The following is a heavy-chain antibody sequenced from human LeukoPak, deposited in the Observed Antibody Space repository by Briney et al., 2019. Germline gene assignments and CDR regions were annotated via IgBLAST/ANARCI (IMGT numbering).Heavy chain of an antibody. V-gene: IGHV3-53*01. CDR1: GFTVSSNY. J-gene: IGHJ4*02. CDR2: IYSGGNT. CDR3: ARAPTSVASHFDY. Sequence: PGGSLRLSCAASGFTVSSNYMSWVRQAPGKGLEWVSVIYSGGNTYYADSVKGRFTISRDNSKNTLYLQMNSLRAEDTAWYYCARAPTSVASHFDYWGQGTLVTVSS.